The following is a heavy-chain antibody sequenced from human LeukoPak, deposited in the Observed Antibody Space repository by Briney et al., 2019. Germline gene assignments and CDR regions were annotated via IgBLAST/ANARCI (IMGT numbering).Heavy chain of an antibody. J-gene: IGHJ4*02. CDR2: INSDGSIT. Sequence: PGGSLRLSCAASGFTFTTYWMHWVRQAPGKGLVWVSHINSDGSITSYADSVKGRFTISSDNSKNTVYLQMNSLRPEDMAVYYCAKGELRLDYWGQGTLVTVSS. V-gene: IGHV3-74*01. D-gene: IGHD4-17*01. CDR3: AKGELRLDY. CDR1: GFTFTTYW.